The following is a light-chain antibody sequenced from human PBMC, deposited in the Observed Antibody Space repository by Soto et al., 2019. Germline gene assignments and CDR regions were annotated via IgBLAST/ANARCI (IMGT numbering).Light chain of an antibody. CDR2: DAS. Sequence: DIQMTQSPSSLSASVGDRVTITCQASQDISNYLNWYQQKPGKAPKLLIYDASNLETGVPSRFSGSGSGXXXXFXISSLQPKDIATYYCQQYDNLLFTFGPGTKVDIK. V-gene: IGKV1-33*01. CDR1: QDISNY. CDR3: QQYDNLLFT. J-gene: IGKJ3*01.